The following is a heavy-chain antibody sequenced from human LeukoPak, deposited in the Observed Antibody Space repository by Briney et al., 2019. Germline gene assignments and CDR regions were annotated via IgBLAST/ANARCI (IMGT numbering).Heavy chain of an antibody. CDR2: ISYDGSDK. CDR1: GFTXXSYA. Sequence: RXXXAASGFTXXSYAXXWVRQAPGKGLEWVAVISYDGSDKYYADSVKGRFIISRDNSKNTLNLQMNSLRAEDTAVYYCASWGVPVWGQGTLVTVSS. J-gene: IGHJ4*02. D-gene: IGHD7-27*01. CDR3: ASWGVPV. V-gene: IGHV3-30-3*01.